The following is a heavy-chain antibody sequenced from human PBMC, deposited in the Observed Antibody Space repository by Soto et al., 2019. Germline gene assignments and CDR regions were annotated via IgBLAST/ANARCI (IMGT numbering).Heavy chain of an antibody. D-gene: IGHD2-2*02. Sequence: SETLSLTCTVSGGSVSSDTHYWSWIRQPPGKRLEWIGFIYSSGSTKYNPSLKSRVTMPVDPSKTQFSLKLRSVIVADTAVYHCARFVRSCSGTTCYTRADVWGQGTTVTVSS. CDR2: IYSSGST. V-gene: IGHV4-61*01. CDR3: ARFVRSCSGTTCYTRADV. CDR1: GGSVSSDTHY. J-gene: IGHJ6*02.